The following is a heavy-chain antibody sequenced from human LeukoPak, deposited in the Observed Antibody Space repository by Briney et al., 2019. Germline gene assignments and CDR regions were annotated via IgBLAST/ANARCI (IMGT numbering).Heavy chain of an antibody. CDR3: ARDLDMVVGPVPGYDALDI. D-gene: IGHD2-2*01. CDR1: GFTFSSYA. J-gene: IGHJ3*02. CDR2: ISGSGGST. V-gene: IGHV3-23*01. Sequence: GGSLRLSCAASGFTFSSYAMSWVRQAPGKGLEWVSAISGSGGSTYYADSVKGRFTISRDNTKNSLYLQMNSLRAEDTAVYSCARDLDMVVGPVPGYDALDIWGQGTMVTVSS.